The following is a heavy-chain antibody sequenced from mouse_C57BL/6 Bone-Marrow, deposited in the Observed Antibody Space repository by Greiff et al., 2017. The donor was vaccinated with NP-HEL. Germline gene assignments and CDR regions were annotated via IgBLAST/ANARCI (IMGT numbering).Heavy chain of an antibody. CDR1: GFTFSDFY. V-gene: IGHV7-1*01. D-gene: IGHD2-2*01. CDR2: SRNKANDYTT. J-gene: IGHJ1*03. Sequence: EVKLVESGGGLVQSGRSLRLSCATSGFTFSDFYMEWVRQAPGKGLEWIAASRNKANDYTTEYSASVKGRFIVSRDTSQSILYLQMNALRAEDTAIYYCARDGGVTTRDWYFDVWGTGTTVTVSS. CDR3: ARDGGVTTRDWYFDV.